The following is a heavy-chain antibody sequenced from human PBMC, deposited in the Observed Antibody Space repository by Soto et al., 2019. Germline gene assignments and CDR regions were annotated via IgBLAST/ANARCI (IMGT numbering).Heavy chain of an antibody. V-gene: IGHV4-59*06. Sequence: ASETLSLTCTVSGGSISSYYWSWIRQVPGKGLEWIGHIYVTGAVDYNPSLRDRITISQDTSERQFSLNLRLVTAADTAVYYCARLRIATNNYTWFEPWGQGTLVNVSS. CDR1: GGSISSYY. J-gene: IGHJ5*02. CDR3: ARLRIATNNYTWFEP. D-gene: IGHD2-21*01. CDR2: IYVTGAV.